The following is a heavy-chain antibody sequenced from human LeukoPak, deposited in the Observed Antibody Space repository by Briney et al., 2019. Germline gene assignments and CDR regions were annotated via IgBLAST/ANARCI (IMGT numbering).Heavy chain of an antibody. CDR3: VRGDSRDY. CDR2: ISSSGKTM. D-gene: IGHD6-13*01. V-gene: IGHV3-21*01. Sequence: AGGSLRLSCAASGFSFSTSTMNWVRQAPGKGLEWVSSISSSGKTMYYANSVKGRFTISRDSAKNSLYLQMTSLRAEDTAVYYCVRGDSRDYWGQGTLLTVSS. J-gene: IGHJ4*02. CDR1: GFSFSTST.